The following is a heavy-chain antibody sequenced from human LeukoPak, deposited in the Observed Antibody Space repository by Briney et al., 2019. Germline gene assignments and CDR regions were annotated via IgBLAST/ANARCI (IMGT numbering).Heavy chain of an antibody. D-gene: IGHD3-22*01. CDR3: VKGLAFDSSGYDAFDL. V-gene: IGHV3-30*18. CDR2: ISNDRTYK. J-gene: IGHJ3*01. CDR1: GFTFSNYG. Sequence: GGSLRLSCVGSGFTFSNYGMHWVRQAPGKGLEWVTFISNDRTYKFYVDSVKGRFTTSRDDSKNTLSLQMNSLRSEDSAMYYCVKGLAFDSSGYDAFDLWGQGTLVTVSS.